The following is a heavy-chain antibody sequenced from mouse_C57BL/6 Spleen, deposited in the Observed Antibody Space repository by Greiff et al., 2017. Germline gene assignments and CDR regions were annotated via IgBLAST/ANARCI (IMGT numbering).Heavy chain of an antibody. CDR1: GFSLTSYG. Sequence: QVQLKESGPGLVQPSQSLSITCTVSGFSLTSYGVHWVRQSPGKGLEWLGVIWSGGSTDYNAAFISRLSISKDNSKSHVFFKMNSLQADDTAIDYCARDYGSSHSYAMDYWGQGTSVTVSA. V-gene: IGHV2-2*01. D-gene: IGHD1-1*01. CDR2: IWSGGST. J-gene: IGHJ4*01. CDR3: ARDYGSSHSYAMDY.